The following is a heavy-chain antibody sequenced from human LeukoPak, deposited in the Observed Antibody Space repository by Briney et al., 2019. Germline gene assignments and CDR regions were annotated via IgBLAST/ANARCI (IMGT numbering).Heavy chain of an antibody. CDR3: ATFGDLLQDEGYYYMDV. CDR1: GGSFSGYY. Sequence: SETLSLTCAVYGGSFSGYYWSWIRQPPGKGLEWIGEINHSGSTNYNPSLKSRVTISVDTSKNQFSLKLSSVTAADTAVYYCATFGDLLQDEGYYYMDVWGKGTTVIISS. V-gene: IGHV4-34*01. CDR2: INHSGST. D-gene: IGHD3-10*01. J-gene: IGHJ6*03.